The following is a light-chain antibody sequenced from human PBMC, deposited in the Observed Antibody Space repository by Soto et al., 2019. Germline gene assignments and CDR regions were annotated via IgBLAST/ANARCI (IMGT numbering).Light chain of an antibody. CDR3: QQYDQWPLT. CDR2: AAS. Sequence: EIVMTESPATLSVSPGERATLPCRASQSVSSNLAWYQQKLGQAPRLLIYAASTRATGIPGRFSGSGSGTEFTLTISSLQSEDFAVYYCQQYDQWPLTFGGGTKVDIK. J-gene: IGKJ4*01. CDR1: QSVSSN. V-gene: IGKV3-15*01.